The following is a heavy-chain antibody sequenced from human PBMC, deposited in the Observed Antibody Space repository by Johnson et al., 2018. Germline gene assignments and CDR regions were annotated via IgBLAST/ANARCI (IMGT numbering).Heavy chain of an antibody. J-gene: IGHJ3*02. V-gene: IGHV3-23*04. D-gene: IGHD4-23*01. CDR1: GFASGYTFSSYG. CDR3: AKDMVTCPLDAFDI. Sequence: VQLVESGGGLVQPGGCLRLSCAASGFASGYTFSSYGMSWVRQAPGKGLEWVSAISGSGASTYYADSVKGRFTIPRDNSKNTLYLQMNSRGAEDMALYSCAKDMVTCPLDAFDIWGQGTMVTRSS. CDR2: ISGSGAST.